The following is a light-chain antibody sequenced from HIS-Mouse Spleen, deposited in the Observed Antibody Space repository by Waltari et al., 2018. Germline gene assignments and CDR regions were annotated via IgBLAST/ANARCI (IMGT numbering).Light chain of an antibody. Sequence: QSALTQPASVSGSPGQSITISCTGTSSDVGGYNYVSWYQQHPGKPPKLMIYDVSNRPSGVSNRFSGSKSGNTASLTISVLQAEDEADYYCSSYTSSSFNVVFGGGTKLTVL. J-gene: IGLJ2*01. CDR2: DVS. CDR3: SSYTSSSFNVV. V-gene: IGLV2-14*03. CDR1: SSDVGGYNY.